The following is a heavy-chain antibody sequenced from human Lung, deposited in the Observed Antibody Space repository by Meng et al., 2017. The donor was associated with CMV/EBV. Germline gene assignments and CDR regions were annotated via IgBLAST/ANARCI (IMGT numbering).Heavy chain of an antibody. CDR3: ARGQVQCSTINCHDYRFSGMDV. CDR1: GYTFSYYD. J-gene: IGHJ6*02. Sequence: SXXVSXXASGYTFSYYDIIWVRQDSGQGLEWVGWMNPNRGNTAYAQKFQGRVTMTRDTSTSIAYMELSSLRSGDTAVYYCARGQVQCSTINCHDYRFSGMDVWXQGTTVTVSS. D-gene: IGHD2/OR15-2a*01. CDR2: MNPNRGNT. V-gene: IGHV1-8*01.